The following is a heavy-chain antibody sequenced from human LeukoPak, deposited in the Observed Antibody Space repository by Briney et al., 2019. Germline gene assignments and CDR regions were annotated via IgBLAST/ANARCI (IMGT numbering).Heavy chain of an antibody. Sequence: ASVKVSCKASGYTFTGYYMHWVRQAPGQGLEWMGWINPNSGGTNYAQKFQGRVTMTRDTSISTAYMELSRLRSDDTAVYYCARDIRWELLPYYYYGMDVWGQGTTVTVSS. J-gene: IGHJ6*02. V-gene: IGHV1-2*02. CDR3: ARDIRWELLPYYYYGMDV. D-gene: IGHD1-26*01. CDR2: INPNSGGT. CDR1: GYTFTGYY.